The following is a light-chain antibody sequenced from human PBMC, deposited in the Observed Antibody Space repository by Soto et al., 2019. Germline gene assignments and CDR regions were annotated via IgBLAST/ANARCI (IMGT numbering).Light chain of an antibody. V-gene: IGLV1-40*01. Sequence: QTVVTQPPSVSGAPAQRVTISCTGSSSNIGAGYDVHWYQQLPGTAPKLLIYGNSNRPSGVPDRFSGSKSGTSASLAITGLQAEDEADYYCQSYDSSLSRFVVFGGGTKLTVL. CDR3: QSYDSSLSRFVV. J-gene: IGLJ2*01. CDR1: SSNIGAGYD. CDR2: GNS.